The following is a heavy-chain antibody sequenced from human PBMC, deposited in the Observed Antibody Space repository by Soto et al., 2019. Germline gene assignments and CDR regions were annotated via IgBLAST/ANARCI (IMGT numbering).Heavy chain of an antibody. CDR2: IYYSGTT. J-gene: IGHJ4*02. Sequence: PSETLSLTCTVSSASISSSSYTWGWIRQPPGKGLEWIGSIYYSGTTYYNPSLNSRVTVSVDTSKNQFSLKVTSVTAADTAVYYCARDKITGLFDYWGQGTLVTVSS. CDR3: ARDKITGLFDY. D-gene: IGHD2-8*02. V-gene: IGHV4-39*02. CDR1: SASISSSSYT.